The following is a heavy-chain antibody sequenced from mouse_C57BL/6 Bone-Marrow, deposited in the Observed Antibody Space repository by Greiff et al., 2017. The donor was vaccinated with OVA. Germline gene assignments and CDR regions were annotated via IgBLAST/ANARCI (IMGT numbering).Heavy chain of an antibody. V-gene: IGHV1-64*01. CDR2: IHPNSGST. CDR1: GYTFTSYW. CDR3: ARWVLRFSY. J-gene: IGHJ3*01. D-gene: IGHD2-3*01. Sequence: VKLQESGAELVKPGASVKLSCKASGYTFTSYWMHWVKQRPGQGLEWIGMIHPNSGSTNYNEKFKSKATLTVDKSSSTAYMQLSSLTSEDSAVYYCARWVLRFSYWGQGTLVTVSA.